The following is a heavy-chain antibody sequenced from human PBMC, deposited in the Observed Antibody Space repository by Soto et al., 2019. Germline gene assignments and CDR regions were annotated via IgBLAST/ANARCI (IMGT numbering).Heavy chain of an antibody. Sequence: SETLSLTCTVSGGSISSGGYYWSWIRQHPGKGLEWIGYIYYSGSTYYNPSLKSRVTISVDTSKNQFSLKLSSVTAADTAVYYCARSYSNYPKTREYYYYYGMDVWGQGTTVTVSS. CDR1: GGSISSGGYY. CDR2: IYYSGST. D-gene: IGHD4-4*01. CDR3: ARSYSNYPKTREYYYYYGMDV. V-gene: IGHV4-31*03. J-gene: IGHJ6*02.